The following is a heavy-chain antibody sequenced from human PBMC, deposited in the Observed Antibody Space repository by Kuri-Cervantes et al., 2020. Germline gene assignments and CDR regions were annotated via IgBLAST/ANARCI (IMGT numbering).Heavy chain of an antibody. D-gene: IGHD6-13*01. Sequence: SETLSLTCTVSGGSISSGGFYWSWVRQHRGKGLDWIGYIYYSGSTYYNPSLKSRVTITVDTSKNQFSLKLSSVTAADTAVYYCAVGSSSWYAFFDYWGQGTLVTVSS. J-gene: IGHJ4*02. CDR2: IYYSGST. CDR3: AVGSSSWYAFFDY. V-gene: IGHV4-31*03. CDR1: GGSISSGGFY.